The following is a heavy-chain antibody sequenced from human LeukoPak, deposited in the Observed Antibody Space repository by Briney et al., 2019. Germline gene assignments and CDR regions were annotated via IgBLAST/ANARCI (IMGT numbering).Heavy chain of an antibody. D-gene: IGHD1-26*01. Sequence: QSGGSLRLSGAASGLTFSSYAMSWVRQAPGQGLEWVSAISGSGGSTYYADSVKGRFTISRDNAKNSLYLQMNSLRAEDTAVYYCARGLIVGANHYWGQGTLVTVSS. CDR2: ISGSGGST. V-gene: IGHV3-23*01. CDR3: ARGLIVGANHY. CDR1: GLTFSSYA. J-gene: IGHJ4*02.